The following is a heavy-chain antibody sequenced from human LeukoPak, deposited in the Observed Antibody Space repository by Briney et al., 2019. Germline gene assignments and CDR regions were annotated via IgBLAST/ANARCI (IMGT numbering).Heavy chain of an antibody. D-gene: IGHD3-3*01. J-gene: IGHJ4*02. CDR3: ARHSYDFWSGYYNDYFDY. V-gene: IGHV4-39*01. CDR1: GGSISSSSYY. CDR2: IYYSGST. Sequence: SETLSLTCTVSGGSISSSSYYWGWIRQPPGKGLEWIGSIYYSGSTYYNPSLKSRVTISVDTSKNQFSLKLSSVTAADTAVCYCARHSYDFWSGYYNDYFDYWGQGTLVTVSS.